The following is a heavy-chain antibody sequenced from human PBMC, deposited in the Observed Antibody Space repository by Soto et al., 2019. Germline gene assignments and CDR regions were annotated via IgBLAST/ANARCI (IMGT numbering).Heavy chain of an antibody. D-gene: IGHD3-9*01. CDR2: IYWDDDK. CDR3: AHRVFWRPFDWSLGWFDP. V-gene: IGHV2-5*02. Sequence: QITLKESGPTLVKPTQTLTLTCTFSGFSFSTSGVGVGWIRQPPGKALEWLALIYWDDDKRYSPSLKSRLTITKDTSKNQVVLTLTNMDPVDTATYYCAHRVFWRPFDWSLGWFDPWGQGTLVTVSS. CDR1: GFSFSTSGVG. J-gene: IGHJ5*02.